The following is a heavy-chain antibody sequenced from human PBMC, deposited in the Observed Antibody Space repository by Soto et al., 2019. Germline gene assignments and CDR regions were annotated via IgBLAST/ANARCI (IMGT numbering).Heavy chain of an antibody. J-gene: IGHJ4*01. Sequence: HPGGSLRLSCAASGFTFDSPYSHAMSWVRQSPGKGPEWVSTISSNVANTHYAESVQGRFTISKDASRNTVHLHMNSLRADDTATYFCVSWVSAHFDYWGHGTPVTVSS. CDR2: ISSNVANT. D-gene: IGHD2-8*01. CDR3: VSWVSAHFDY. V-gene: IGHV3-23*01. CDR1: GFTFDSPYSHA.